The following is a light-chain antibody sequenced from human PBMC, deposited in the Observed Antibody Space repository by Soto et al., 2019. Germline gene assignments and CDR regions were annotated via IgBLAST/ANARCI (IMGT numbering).Light chain of an antibody. Sequence: QPVLTQPPSVSGAPGQRVTISCTGSTSNIGSIFDVHWYQHLPGTAPKLLIYGNNNRPSGVPDRFSGSKSGTSASLTITGLQPEDEADYYCQSYDSSLSGSVVFGGGTKLTVL. CDR3: QSYDSSLSGSVV. CDR1: TSNIGSIFD. V-gene: IGLV1-40*01. J-gene: IGLJ2*01. CDR2: GNN.